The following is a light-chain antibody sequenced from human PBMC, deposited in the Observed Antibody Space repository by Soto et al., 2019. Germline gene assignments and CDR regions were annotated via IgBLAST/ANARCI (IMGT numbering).Light chain of an antibody. J-gene: IGKJ2*01. CDR2: GAS. V-gene: IGKV3-20*01. CDR3: QLYGGSPMYT. Sequence: EIVLTQSPGTLSLSPGERATLSCRASQSVGSNFIAWYQQKPGQAPRLLIYGASSRATGIPDRFSGSGSGTAFTLTISRLESEDFAVYYCQLYGGSPMYTFGQGTNLET. CDR1: QSVGSNF.